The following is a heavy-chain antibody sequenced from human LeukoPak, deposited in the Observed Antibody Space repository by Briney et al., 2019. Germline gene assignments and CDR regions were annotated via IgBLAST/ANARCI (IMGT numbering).Heavy chain of an antibody. V-gene: IGHV4-59*08. CDR1: GGSITSYY. CDR3: ARAQRYSYGYFDY. CDR2: IYYNGST. J-gene: IGHJ4*02. D-gene: IGHD5-18*01. Sequence: SETLSLTCSVSGGSITSYYWSWIRQPPGKGLEWIGYIYYNGSTKYSPSLKSRVTISVDTSENQFSLKLRSVTAADTAVYYCARAQRYSYGYFDYWGQGSLVTVSS.